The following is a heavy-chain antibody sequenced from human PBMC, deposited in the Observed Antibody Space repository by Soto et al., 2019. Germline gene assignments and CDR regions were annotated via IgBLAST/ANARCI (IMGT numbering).Heavy chain of an antibody. CDR1: GFTFSDYF. Sequence: PGGSLRLSCAASGFTFSDYFMTWIRQAPGKGLEWVSYISSSGTTIFYADSVQGRFTISRDNAKKSLYLEINSLRAENTAVYYCAREGPGSSIWYVDSWGQGT. CDR2: ISSSGTTI. J-gene: IGHJ4*02. V-gene: IGHV3-11*01. CDR3: AREGPGSSIWYVDS. D-gene: IGHD6-13*01.